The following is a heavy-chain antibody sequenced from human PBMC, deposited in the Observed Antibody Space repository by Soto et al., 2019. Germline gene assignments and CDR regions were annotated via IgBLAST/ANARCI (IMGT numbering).Heavy chain of an antibody. V-gene: IGHV4-30-4*01. J-gene: IGHJ3*01. CDR3: AKEFLFGHGDYRGAGAFDS. Sequence: EWIGYIYYSGSTYYNPSLKSRVTISVDTSKNQFSLKLSSVTAADTALYYCAKEFLFGHGDYRGAGAFDSWGQGTMVTVSS. D-gene: IGHD4-17*01. CDR2: IYYSGST.